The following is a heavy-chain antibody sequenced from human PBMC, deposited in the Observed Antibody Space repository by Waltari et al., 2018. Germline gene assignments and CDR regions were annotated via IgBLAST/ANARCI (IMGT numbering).Heavy chain of an antibody. CDR3: ARPGAFVASRGNRFDY. CDR2: INHSGST. D-gene: IGHD1-1*01. V-gene: IGHV4-34*01. CDR1: GGSFSGYY. Sequence: QVQLQQWGAGLLKPSETLSLTCAVYGGSFSGYYWSWFRQPPGKGLEWIGEINHSGSTNYNPSLKSRVIISVDTSKNQCSLKLSSVTAADTAVYFCARPGAFVASRGNRFDYWGQGTLVTVSS. J-gene: IGHJ4*02.